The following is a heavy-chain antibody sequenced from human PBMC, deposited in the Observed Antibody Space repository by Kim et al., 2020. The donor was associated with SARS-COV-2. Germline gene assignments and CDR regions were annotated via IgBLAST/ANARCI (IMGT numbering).Heavy chain of an antibody. Sequence: KSRVTISVDKSKNQFSLKLSSVTAADTAVYYCARVLIGRKDYYYYYGMDVWGQGTTVTVSS. V-gene: IGHV4-4*02. J-gene: IGHJ6*02. CDR3: ARVLIGRKDYYYYYGMDV.